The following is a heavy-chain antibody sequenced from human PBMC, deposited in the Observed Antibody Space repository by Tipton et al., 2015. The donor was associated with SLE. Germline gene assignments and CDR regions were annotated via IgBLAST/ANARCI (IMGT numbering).Heavy chain of an antibody. D-gene: IGHD2/OR15-2a*01. CDR3: ARAREYEMPLPLFMDV. J-gene: IGHJ6*02. CDR1: GDSISPNF. V-gene: IGHV4-59*01. CDR2: VSYAGST. Sequence: LRFSCTVSGDSISPNFWSWIRQPPGKGLEWIGYVSYAGSTNYNPSLESRVTMSVDTSKNQFSLKLYSVTAADTAVYYCARAREYEMPLPLFMDVWGQGATVTVSS.